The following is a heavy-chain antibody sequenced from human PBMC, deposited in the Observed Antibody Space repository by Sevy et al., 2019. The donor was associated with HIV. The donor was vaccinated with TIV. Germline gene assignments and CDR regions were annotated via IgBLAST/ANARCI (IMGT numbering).Heavy chain of an antibody. CDR2: INPNSGGT. J-gene: IGHJ6*02. D-gene: IGHD6-13*01. Sequence: ASVKVSCKASGYAFTGYYMHWVRQATGQGLEWMGWINPNSGGTNYAQKFQGRVTMTRDTSISTAYMELSRLRSDDTAVYYCARDGSSWTYYYGMDVWGQGTTVTVSS. V-gene: IGHV1-2*02. CDR3: ARDGSSWTYYYGMDV. CDR1: GYAFTGYY.